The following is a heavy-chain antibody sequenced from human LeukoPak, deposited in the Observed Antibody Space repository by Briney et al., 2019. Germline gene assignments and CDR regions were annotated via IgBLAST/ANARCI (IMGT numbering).Heavy chain of an antibody. J-gene: IGHJ5*02. CDR1: GGSISSSSYY. CDR3: ARGGYYGSGNDFRFDP. V-gene: IGHV4-39*07. CDR2: IYYSGTT. D-gene: IGHD3-10*01. Sequence: SETLSLTCTVCGGSISSSSYYWGWIRQPPGKGLEWIGSIYYSGTTYYNPSLKSRFTISVDTSKNQFSLKLSSMTAADTAVYYCARGGYYGSGNDFRFDPWGQGTLVTVSS.